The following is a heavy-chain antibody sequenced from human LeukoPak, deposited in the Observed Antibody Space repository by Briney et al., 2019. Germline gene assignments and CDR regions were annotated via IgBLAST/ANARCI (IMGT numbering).Heavy chain of an antibody. CDR2: IYPADSAA. J-gene: IGHJ4*02. CDR1: GYSFTTYW. V-gene: IGHV5-51*01. CDR3: ARRATATRPWDC. Sequence: GESLKISCKASGYSFTTYWIGWVRQMPGKGLEWMGIIYPADSAAKYSPSFQGQVTISADKSISTAYLQWSSLKASDTAMYYCARRATATRPWDCWGQGTLVTVSS. D-gene: IGHD5-18*01.